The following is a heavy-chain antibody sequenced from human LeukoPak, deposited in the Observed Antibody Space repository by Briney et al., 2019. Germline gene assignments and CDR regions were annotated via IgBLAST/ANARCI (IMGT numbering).Heavy chain of an antibody. Sequence: SETLSLTCTVSGGSISSYYWSWIRQPPGKGLEWIGYIYYSGSTNYNPSLKSRVTISVDTSKNQFSLKLSSVTAADTAVYYCATFEYSSSSWVNDYWGQGTLVAVSS. V-gene: IGHV4-59*08. CDR2: IYYSGST. D-gene: IGHD6-6*01. CDR1: GGSISSYY. CDR3: ATFEYSSSSWVNDY. J-gene: IGHJ4*02.